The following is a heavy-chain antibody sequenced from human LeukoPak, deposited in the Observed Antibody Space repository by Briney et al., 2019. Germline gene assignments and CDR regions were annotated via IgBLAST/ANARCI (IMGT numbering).Heavy chain of an antibody. CDR3: ARDSVGATNYFDY. V-gene: IGHV3-30*03. D-gene: IGHD1-26*01. CDR1: GFTFSSYS. Sequence: GGSLRLSCAASGFTFSSYSMHWVRQAPGKGLEWVAVMSNDGTNKYYADSVKGRFTISRDNSKNTLYLQMNSLRAEDTAVYYCARDSVGATNYFDYWGQGTLVTVSS. J-gene: IGHJ4*02. CDR2: MSNDGTNK.